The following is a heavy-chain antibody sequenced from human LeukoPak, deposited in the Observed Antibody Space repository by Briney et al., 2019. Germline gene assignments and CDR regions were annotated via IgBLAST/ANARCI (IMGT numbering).Heavy chain of an antibody. CDR3: AKDVYSGYDGDGFDI. CDR1: GFTFSSYA. Sequence: GGSLRLSCAASGFTFSSYAMTWVRQASRKGLEWVSAISGSGGSTYYADSVKGRFTISRDNSKNTLYLQMNSLRAEDTAVDYCAKDVYSGYDGDGFDIWGQGTMVTVSS. D-gene: IGHD5-12*01. V-gene: IGHV3-23*01. CDR2: ISGSGGST. J-gene: IGHJ3*02.